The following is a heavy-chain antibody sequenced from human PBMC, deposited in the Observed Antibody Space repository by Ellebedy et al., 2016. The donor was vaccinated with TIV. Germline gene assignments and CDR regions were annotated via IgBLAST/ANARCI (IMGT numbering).Heavy chain of an antibody. CDR3: ARMGVRGVIITHAFDI. V-gene: IGHV3-66*01. Sequence: GGSLRLSCAASGFTVSSNYMSWVRQAPGKGLEWVSVIYSGGSTYYADSVKGRFNISRDISKNTLYLQMNSLRAEDTAVYYCARMGVRGVIITHAFDIWGQGTMVTVSS. D-gene: IGHD3-10*01. J-gene: IGHJ3*02. CDR1: GFTVSSNY. CDR2: IYSGGST.